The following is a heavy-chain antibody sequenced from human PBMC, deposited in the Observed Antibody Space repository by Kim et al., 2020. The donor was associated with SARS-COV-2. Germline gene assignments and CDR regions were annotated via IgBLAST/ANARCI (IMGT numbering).Heavy chain of an antibody. CDR3: ARLGRRWSLGWIDY. D-gene: IGHD2-15*01. Sequence: SETLSLTCTVSGGSISSGGYYWSWIRQHPGKGLEWIGYIYYSGSTYYNPSLKSRVTISVDTSKNQFSLKLSSVTAADTAVYYCARLGRRWSLGWIDYWGQGTLVTVSS. CDR2: IYYSGST. CDR1: GGSISSGGYY. V-gene: IGHV4-31*03. J-gene: IGHJ4*02.